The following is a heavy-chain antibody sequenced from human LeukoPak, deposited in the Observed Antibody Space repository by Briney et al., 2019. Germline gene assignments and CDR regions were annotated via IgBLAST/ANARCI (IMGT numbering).Heavy chain of an antibody. D-gene: IGHD6-19*01. CDR1: GFSFSSYS. CDR3: ARDHGRDAVDVRVDY. J-gene: IGHJ4*02. Sequence: GGSLRLSCAASGFSFSSYSTNWVRQAPGKGLEWVSSISSSSSYMYYADSVKGRFTISRDNAKNSLYLQMNSLRAEDTAVYYCARDHGRDAVDVRVDYWGQGTLVTVSS. V-gene: IGHV3-21*01. CDR2: ISSSSSYM.